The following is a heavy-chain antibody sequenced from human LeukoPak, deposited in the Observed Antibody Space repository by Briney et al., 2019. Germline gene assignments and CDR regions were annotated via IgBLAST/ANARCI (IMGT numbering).Heavy chain of an antibody. CDR2: INPSGGST. Sequence: ASVKVSCTASGGAFSSYAISWVRQAPGQGLEWMGIINPSGGSTSYAQKFQGRVTMTRDTSTSTVYMELSSLRSEDTAVYYCARARPWFDPWGQGTLVTVSS. V-gene: IGHV1-46*01. J-gene: IGHJ5*02. CDR1: GGAFSSYA. CDR3: ARARPWFDP.